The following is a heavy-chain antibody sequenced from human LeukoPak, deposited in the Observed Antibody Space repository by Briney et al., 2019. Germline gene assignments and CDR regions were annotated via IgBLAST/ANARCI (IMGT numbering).Heavy chain of an antibody. CDR2: IKQDGSEK. CDR3: ARGLGGDSYGLEY. D-gene: IGHD5-18*01. V-gene: IGHV3-7*01. Sequence: GGSLRLSCAASGFTFRSYWMSWVRQAPGKGLEWVANIKQDGSEKYYVDSVKGRFTISRDNAKNSLYLQMNSLRAEDTAVYYCARGLGGDSYGLEYWGQGTLVTVSS. J-gene: IGHJ4*02. CDR1: GFTFRSYW.